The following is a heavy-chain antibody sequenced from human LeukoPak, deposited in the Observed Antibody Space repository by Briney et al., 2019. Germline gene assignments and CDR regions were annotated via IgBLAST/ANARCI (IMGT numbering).Heavy chain of an antibody. CDR1: GFNFNDAY. D-gene: IGHD2-21*02. CDR3: TTRLS. V-gene: IGHV3-15*05. CDR2: IKTKAEGETI. J-gene: IGHJ4*01. Sequence: GESLRLFCAASGFNFNDAYMTWVRQAPGKGLEWVGRIKTKAEGETIHYAAPVKGRFSISRDDLRTTVYLQMNDLKADDTATYYCTTRLSWGHGTLVTVSS.